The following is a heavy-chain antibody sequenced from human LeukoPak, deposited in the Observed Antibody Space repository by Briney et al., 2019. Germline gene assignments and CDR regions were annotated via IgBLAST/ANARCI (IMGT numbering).Heavy chain of an antibody. CDR2: ISGSGGST. V-gene: IGHV3-23*01. CDR1: GFTFSSYA. D-gene: IGHD3-10*01. J-gene: IGHJ6*04. Sequence: GGSLRLCCAASGFTFSSYAMSWVRQAAGKGLEWVSAISGSGGSTYYADSVKGRFTISRDNSKNTLYLQMNSLRAEDTAVYYCAKGNGSGSYWWARYYYGMDVWGKGTTVTVSS. CDR3: AKGNGSGSYWWARYYYGMDV.